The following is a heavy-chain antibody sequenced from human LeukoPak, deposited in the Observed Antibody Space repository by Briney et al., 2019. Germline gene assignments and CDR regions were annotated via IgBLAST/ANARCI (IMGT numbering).Heavy chain of an antibody. CDR1: GYTFTSYG. J-gene: IGHJ4*02. Sequence: ASVKVSCKASGYTFTSYGISWVRQAPGQGLEWMGWISAYNGNTNYAQKPQGRVTMTTDTSTSTAYMELRSLRSDDTAVYYCARTRSGYDLFDYWGQGTLVTVSS. D-gene: IGHD5-12*01. CDR2: ISAYNGNT. CDR3: ARTRSGYDLFDY. V-gene: IGHV1-18*01.